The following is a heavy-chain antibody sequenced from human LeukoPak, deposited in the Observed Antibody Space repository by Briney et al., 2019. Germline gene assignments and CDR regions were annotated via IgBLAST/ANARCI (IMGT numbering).Heavy chain of an antibody. CDR1: GFTFSSFE. D-gene: IGHD3-16*01. CDR2: ISTSGSTQ. J-gene: IGHJ4*02. Sequence: GGSLRLSCAASGFTFSSFEMNWVRQAPGKGLEWVSYISTSGSTQYYADSVKGRFTISRDNAKNSLYLQMNSLRAEDTAVYYCARDAGGPFDYWGQGTLVTVSS. V-gene: IGHV3-48*03. CDR3: ARDAGGPFDY.